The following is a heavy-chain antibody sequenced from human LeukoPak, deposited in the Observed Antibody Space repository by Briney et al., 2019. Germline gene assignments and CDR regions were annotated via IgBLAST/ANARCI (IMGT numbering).Heavy chain of an antibody. J-gene: IGHJ6*03. D-gene: IGHD3-3*01. V-gene: IGHV3-30-3*01. CDR1: GFTVSNNY. Sequence: PGGSLRLSCAASGFTVSNNYMSWVRQAPGKGLEWVAVISYDGSNKYYADSVKGRFTISRDNSKNTLYLQMNSLRAEDTAVYYCARDRYYYDFWSGFSSLYYMDVWGKGTTVTVSS. CDR3: ARDRYYYDFWSGFSSLYYMDV. CDR2: ISYDGSNK.